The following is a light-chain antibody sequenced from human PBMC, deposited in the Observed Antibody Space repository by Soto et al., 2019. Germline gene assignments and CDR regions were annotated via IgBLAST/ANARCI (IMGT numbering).Light chain of an antibody. CDR2: EVS. J-gene: IGLJ3*02. CDR3: SSYTSSSTRV. Sequence: QSALTQPASVSGSPGQSITISCTGSSSDVGGYNYVSWYQQHPGKAPKLMIYEVSTRPSGVSNRFSCSKSGNTASLTISGLQAEDEADYYCSSYTSSSTRVFGGGTKVTVL. V-gene: IGLV2-14*01. CDR1: SSDVGGYNY.